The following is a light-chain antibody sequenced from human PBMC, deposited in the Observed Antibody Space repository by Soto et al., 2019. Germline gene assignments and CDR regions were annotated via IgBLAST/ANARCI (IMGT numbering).Light chain of an antibody. J-gene: IGKJ4*01. Sequence: EIVLTQSPATLSLSPGERATLSCRASQSVSSYLAWYQQKPGQPPRLLIYDASNRVAGIPARFSGSGSATDFTLTISYREPDDFAIYYCHHRANWPLSFGGGTKVEIK. V-gene: IGKV3-11*01. CDR3: HHRANWPLS. CDR2: DAS. CDR1: QSVSSY.